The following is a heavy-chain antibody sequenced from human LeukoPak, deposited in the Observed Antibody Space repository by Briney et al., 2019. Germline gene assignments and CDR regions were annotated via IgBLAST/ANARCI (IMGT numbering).Heavy chain of an antibody. Sequence: EGSLRLSCAASGFTFSSFWMSWVRQAPGKGLEWVANIKQDGSEKYYVDSVKGRFTISRDNAKSSLYLQMNSLRAEGTAVYYCATLGDFPFDYWGQGTLVTVSS. V-gene: IGHV3-7*01. CDR1: GFTFSSFW. D-gene: IGHD4-17*01. CDR2: IKQDGSEK. CDR3: ATLGDFPFDY. J-gene: IGHJ4*02.